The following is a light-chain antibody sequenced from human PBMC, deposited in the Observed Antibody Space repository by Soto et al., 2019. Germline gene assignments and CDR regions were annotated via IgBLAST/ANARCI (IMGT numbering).Light chain of an antibody. V-gene: IGLV2-14*01. J-gene: IGLJ1*01. CDR3: SSYTTSSTYV. Sequence: QSALTQPASVSGSPGQSIAISCTGTSSDVGGYNYVSWYQQHPGKAPKLMIYDVSNRPSGVSDRFSGSKSGNTASLTISGRQAEDDADYYCSSYTTSSTYVFGTGTKGTVL. CDR2: DVS. CDR1: SSDVGGYNY.